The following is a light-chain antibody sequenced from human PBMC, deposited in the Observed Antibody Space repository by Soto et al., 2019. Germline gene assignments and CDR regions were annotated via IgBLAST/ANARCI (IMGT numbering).Light chain of an antibody. Sequence: IQMTQSPSSRSASVGDRVTITCRAGQSIFSSLNWYQQRPGKAPTLLIYAASSLQSGVPSRFRGSGYGTDFALTITSLQPEDFAIYYCQQSYNSPPITLGQGTRLEIK. CDR3: QQSYNSPPIT. V-gene: IGKV1-39*01. CDR1: QSIFSS. J-gene: IGKJ5*01. CDR2: AAS.